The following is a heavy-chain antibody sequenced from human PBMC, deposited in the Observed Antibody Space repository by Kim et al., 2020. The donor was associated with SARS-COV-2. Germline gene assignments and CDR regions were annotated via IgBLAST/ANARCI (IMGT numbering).Heavy chain of an antibody. CDR2: IIPIFGTA. D-gene: IGHD5-18*01. CDR1: GGTFSSYA. CDR3: ARIETAKAGVTVYYGMDV. V-gene: IGHV1-69*13. J-gene: IGHJ6*02. Sequence: SVKVSCKASGGTFSSYAISWVRQAPGQGLEWMGGIIPIFGTANYAQKFQGRVTITADESTSTAYMELSSLRSEDTAVYYCARIETAKAGVTVYYGMDVWGQGTTVTVSS.